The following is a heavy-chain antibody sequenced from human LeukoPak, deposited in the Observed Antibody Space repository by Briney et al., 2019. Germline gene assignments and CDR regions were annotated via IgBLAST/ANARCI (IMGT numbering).Heavy chain of an antibody. CDR3: ARDFRSGYYSP. J-gene: IGHJ5*02. CDR2: IYTSGST. D-gene: IGHD3-22*01. Sequence: SQTLSLTCTVSGGSISSGNSYWSWIRQPAGKGLEWVGRIYTSGSTNYNPSLKSRVTISVDTSKNQFSLKLSSVTAADTAVYYCARDFRSGYYSPWGQGTLVTVSS. V-gene: IGHV4-61*02. CDR1: GGSISSGNSY.